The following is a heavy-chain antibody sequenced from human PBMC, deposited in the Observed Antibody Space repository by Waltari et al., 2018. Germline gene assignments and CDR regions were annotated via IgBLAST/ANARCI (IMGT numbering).Heavy chain of an antibody. CDR1: GFSFRGYA. CDR3: AKDGPVCGGASCSSFDR. V-gene: IGHV3-30*02. D-gene: IGHD2-2*01. Sequence: QVQLVESGGGVVQPGGSLRLSCAASGFSFRGYAMHWVRQAPGKGMEGVALRWDEGSDKFYGDSVKVRFIISRDKSKNMVYLEMDSLRADDTAVYYCAKDGPVCGGASCSSFDRWGQGTLVTVSP. J-gene: IGHJ4*02. CDR2: RWDEGSDK.